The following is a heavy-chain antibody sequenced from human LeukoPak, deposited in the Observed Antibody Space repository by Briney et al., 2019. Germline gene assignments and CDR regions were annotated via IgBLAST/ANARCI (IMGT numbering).Heavy chain of an antibody. D-gene: IGHD1-7*01. J-gene: IGHJ3*02. CDR1: GGSFSGYY. CDR2: INHSGST. V-gene: IGHV4-34*01. CDR3: ASVPYDWNYGSGAFDI. Sequence: SETLSLTCAVYGGSFSGYYWSWIRQPPGKGLEWIGEINHSGSTNYNPSLKSRVTISVDTSKNQFSLKLSSVTAADTAVYYCASVPYDWNYGSGAFDIWGQGTMVTVSS.